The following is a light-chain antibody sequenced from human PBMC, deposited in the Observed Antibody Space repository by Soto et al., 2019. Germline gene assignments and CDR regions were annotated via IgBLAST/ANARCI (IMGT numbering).Light chain of an antibody. CDR2: DVT. CDR1: SSDVDDYNF. V-gene: IGLV2-11*01. J-gene: IGLJ2*01. Sequence: QSVLTQPRSVSGSPGQSVTISCTGTSSDVDDYNFVSWYQQHPGTAPKLMIYDVTKRPSGVPGRFSGSRSGNTASLTISGLQIEEEAHYYCCSYAGGYFFEVIFGGGTQLTVL. CDR3: CSYAGGYFFEVI.